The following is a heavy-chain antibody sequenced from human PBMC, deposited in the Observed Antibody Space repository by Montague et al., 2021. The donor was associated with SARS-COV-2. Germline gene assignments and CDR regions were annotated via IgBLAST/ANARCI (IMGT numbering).Heavy chain of an antibody. CDR2: IYFTGXT. Sequence: SETLSLTCSVSGDSISRCHYFWAWIRQPPGMGLEWIGSIYFTGXTXYXXSLKSRVTISIDTSKNHFSLRLSSVTAADSAVFYCARWGLNNAFDIWGLGTMITSSS. CDR1: GDSISRCHYF. J-gene: IGHJ3*02. CDR3: ARWGLNNAFDI. D-gene: IGHD1/OR15-1a*01. V-gene: IGHV4-39*02.